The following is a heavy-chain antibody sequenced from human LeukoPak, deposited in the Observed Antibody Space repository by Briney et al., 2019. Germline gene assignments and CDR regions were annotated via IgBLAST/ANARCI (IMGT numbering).Heavy chain of an antibody. CDR3: ASSHAFYRRLTTYVDY. Sequence: SVKVSCKASGGTFSSYAISWVRQAPGQGLEWMGRIIPIFGTANYAQKFQGRVTITTDESTSTAYMELSSLRSEDTAVYYCASSHAFYRRLTTYVDYWGQGTLVTVSS. CDR1: GGTFSSYA. D-gene: IGHD1-14*01. J-gene: IGHJ4*02. V-gene: IGHV1-69*05. CDR2: IIPIFGTA.